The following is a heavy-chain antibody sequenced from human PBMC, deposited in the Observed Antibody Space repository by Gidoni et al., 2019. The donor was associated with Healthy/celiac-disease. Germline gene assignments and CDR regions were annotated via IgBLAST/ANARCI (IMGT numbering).Heavy chain of an antibody. CDR1: GFTFSSYA. J-gene: IGHJ4*02. Sequence: EVQLLESGGGLVQPGGSLRLSCAASGFTFSSYAMSWVRQAPGKGLEWVSAMMCSGGSTYYADSVKGRFTISRDNSKNTLYLQMNSLRAEDTAVYYCAKDGVRQWLVNYWGQGTLVTVSS. CDR2: MMCSGGST. D-gene: IGHD6-19*01. V-gene: IGHV3-23*01. CDR3: AKDGVRQWLVNY.